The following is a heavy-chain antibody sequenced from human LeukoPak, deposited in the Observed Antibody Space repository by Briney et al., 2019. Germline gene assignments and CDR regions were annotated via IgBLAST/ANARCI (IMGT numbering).Heavy chain of an antibody. CDR2: IRSKAYGGAT. Sequence: GGSLRLSCTASGFTVGDYAMTWVRQAPGKGLEGVGFIRSKAYGGATEYAASVKGRFTISRDDSKSIVYLQMNSLKPEDTAVYYCTRDPRHMVRGDVGWFDPWGQGTLATVSS. CDR3: TRDPRHMVRGDVGWFDP. V-gene: IGHV3-49*04. CDR1: GFTVGDYA. D-gene: IGHD3-10*01. J-gene: IGHJ5*02.